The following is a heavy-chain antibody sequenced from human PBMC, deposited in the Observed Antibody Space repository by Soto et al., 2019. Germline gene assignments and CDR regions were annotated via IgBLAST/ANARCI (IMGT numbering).Heavy chain of an antibody. Sequence: GGSLRLSCAASGFTFSSYGMHWVRQAPGKGLERVAGISYDGSSKYYADYVKGRFTISRDNSKNTLYMQMNSLRAEDTAVYYCAKDPDTAMVFDYWGQGTLVTVSS. CDR2: ISYDGSSK. V-gene: IGHV3-30*18. CDR3: AKDPDTAMVFDY. D-gene: IGHD5-18*01. CDR1: GFTFSSYG. J-gene: IGHJ4*02.